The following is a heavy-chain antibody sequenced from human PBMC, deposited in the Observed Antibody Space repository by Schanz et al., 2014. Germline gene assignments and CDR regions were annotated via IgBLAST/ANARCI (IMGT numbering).Heavy chain of an antibody. D-gene: IGHD3-22*01. Sequence: DVQLLESGGGLVQPGGSLRLSCAASGFTFSSYAMSWVRQPPGKGLEWVSSIRGSGGGTDYADSVKGRFTISRDNSKNTLYLQMNSLRAEDTAVYYCAKIRYDSSGYYLPYYGMDVWGQGTTVIVSS. CDR3: AKIRYDSSGYYLPYYGMDV. J-gene: IGHJ6*02. V-gene: IGHV3-23*01. CDR1: GFTFSSYA. CDR2: IRGSGGGT.